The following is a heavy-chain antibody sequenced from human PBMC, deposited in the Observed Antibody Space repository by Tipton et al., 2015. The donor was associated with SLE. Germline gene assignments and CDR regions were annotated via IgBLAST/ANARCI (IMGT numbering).Heavy chain of an antibody. CDR2: IIPIFGTA. J-gene: IGHJ6*02. CDR3: ARDPYDSSASPSGGMDV. D-gene: IGHD3-22*01. CDR1: GGTFSSYA. V-gene: IGHV1-69*01. Sequence: QVQLVQSGAEVKKPGSSVKVSCKASGGTFSSYAISWVRQAPGQGLEWMGGIIPIFGTANYAQKFQGRVTITADESTSTAYMELSSLRSDDTAVYYCARDPYDSSASPSGGMDVWGQGTTVTVSS.